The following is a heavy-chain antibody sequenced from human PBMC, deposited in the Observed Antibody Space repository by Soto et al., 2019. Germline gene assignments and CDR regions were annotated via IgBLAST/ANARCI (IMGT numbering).Heavy chain of an antibody. CDR2: STYTGVT. V-gene: IGHV4-31*03. D-gene: IGHD3-16*01. CDR3: ATDSGGPPLNRFDY. CDR1: GCSLREFGHF. Sequence: TLSLTCTVSGCSLREFGHFWTWIRQRPGRGLEWIGYSTYTGVTYYSPSLQSRISISVDTSKNQFSLTLNSVTAADTAVYYCATDSGGPPLNRFDYWGQGTLVTVSS. J-gene: IGHJ4*03.